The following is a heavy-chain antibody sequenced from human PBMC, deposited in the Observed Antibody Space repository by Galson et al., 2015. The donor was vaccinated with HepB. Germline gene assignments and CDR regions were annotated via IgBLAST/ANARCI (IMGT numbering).Heavy chain of an antibody. D-gene: IGHD2-2*02. Sequence: SLRLSCAASGFTFSSYSMNWVRQAPGKGLEWVSYISSSSSTIYYADSVKGRFTISRDNAKNSLYLQMNSLRDEDTAVYYCEAVVVVPAAIYGYDAFDIWGQGTMVTVSS. CDR3: EAVVVVPAAIYGYDAFDI. V-gene: IGHV3-48*02. J-gene: IGHJ3*02. CDR1: GFTFSSYS. CDR2: ISSSSSTI.